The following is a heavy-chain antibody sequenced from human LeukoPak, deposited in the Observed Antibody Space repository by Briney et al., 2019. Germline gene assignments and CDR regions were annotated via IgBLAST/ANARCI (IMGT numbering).Heavy chain of an antibody. CDR2: IYISGST. V-gene: IGHV4-4*07. J-gene: IGHJ6*03. CDR1: GGSISSYY. Sequence: SETLPLTCTVSGGSISSYYWSWIRQSAGKGLEWIGRIYISGSTNYNPSLKSRVTMSVDTSKNQFSLKLTSVTAADTAVYYCAREVVDATPPRDYYYYMDVWGKGTTVTVSS. CDR3: AREVVDATPPRDYYYYMDV. D-gene: IGHD2-15*01.